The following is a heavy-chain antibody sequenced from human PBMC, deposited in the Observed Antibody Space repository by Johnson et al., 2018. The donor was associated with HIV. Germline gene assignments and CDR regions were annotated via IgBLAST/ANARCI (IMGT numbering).Heavy chain of an antibody. CDR3: ARDGRDGYNYRWLWGAFDI. Sequence: VQLVESGGGVVQPGGSLRLPCAASGFTVSSNYMTWVRQAPGKGLEWVSVIYSGGSTYYADSVKGRFTISRDNSKNTLYLQMNSLRAEGTAVYYCARDGRDGYNYRWLWGAFDIWGQGTMVTVS. D-gene: IGHD5-24*01. V-gene: IGHV3-66*01. J-gene: IGHJ3*02. CDR2: IYSGGST. CDR1: GFTVSSNY.